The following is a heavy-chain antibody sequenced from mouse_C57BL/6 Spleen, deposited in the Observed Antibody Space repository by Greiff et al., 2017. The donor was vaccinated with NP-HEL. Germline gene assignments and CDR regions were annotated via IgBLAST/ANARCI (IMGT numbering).Heavy chain of an antibody. D-gene: IGHD3-1*01. CDR1: GFTFSDFY. J-gene: IGHJ2*01. Sequence: EVKVVESGGGLVQSGRSLRLSCATSGFTFSDFYMEWVRQAPGKGLEWIAASRNKANDYTTEYSASVKGRFIVSRDTSQSILYLQMNALRAEDTAIYYWARDALGYPFDYWGQGTTLTVSS. CDR3: ARDALGYPFDY. CDR2: SRNKANDYTT. V-gene: IGHV7-1*01.